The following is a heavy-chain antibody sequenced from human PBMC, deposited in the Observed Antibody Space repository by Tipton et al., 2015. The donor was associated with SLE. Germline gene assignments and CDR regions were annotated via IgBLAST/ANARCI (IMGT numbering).Heavy chain of an antibody. J-gene: IGHJ6*04. CDR3: AREASHGVPGDRAYHMDV. CDR2: IMQDGSEE. V-gene: IGHV3-7*03. Sequence: LRLSCAASGFTFSRYSMTWVRQAPGKGLECVASIMQDGSEEYCVDSVKGRFTISRDNAKYSLYLQMTGLRAEDTAVYYCAREASHGVPGDRAYHMDVWGKGTTVTVSS. D-gene: IGHD3-3*01. CDR1: GFTFSRYS.